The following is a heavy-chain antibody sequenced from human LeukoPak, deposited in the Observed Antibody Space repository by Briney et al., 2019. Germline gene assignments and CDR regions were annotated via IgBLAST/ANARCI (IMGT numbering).Heavy chain of an antibody. J-gene: IGHJ6*03. CDR2: IYSGGST. CDR3: AKGPQTRYYYYYYMDV. CDR1: GFTVSSNY. V-gene: IGHV3-66*02. Sequence: GGSLRLSCAASGFTVSSNYMSWVRQAPGKGLEWVSVIYSGGSTYHADSVRGRFTISRDNSKNTLYLQMNSLRAEDTAVYYCAKGPQTRYYYYYYMDVWGKGTTVTASS.